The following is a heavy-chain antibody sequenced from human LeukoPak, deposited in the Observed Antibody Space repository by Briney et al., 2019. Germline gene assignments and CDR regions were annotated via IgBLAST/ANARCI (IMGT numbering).Heavy chain of an antibody. D-gene: IGHD5-24*01. J-gene: IGHJ6*02. CDR1: GASMSSSSFY. Sequence: PSETLSLTCTVSGASMSSSSFYWGWIRQPPGKGLEWIGSIYYSGTTNYNPSLRSRVTISVDTSKNQFSLKLTSVTAADTTVYYCARMAAIGAMDVWGQGTTVTVSS. CDR3: ARMAAIGAMDV. CDR2: IYYSGTT. V-gene: IGHV4-39*01.